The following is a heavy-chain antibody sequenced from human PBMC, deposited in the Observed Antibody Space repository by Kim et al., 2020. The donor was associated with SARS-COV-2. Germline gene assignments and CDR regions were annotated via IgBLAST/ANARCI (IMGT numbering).Heavy chain of an antibody. CDR1: GGSISSYY. Sequence: SETLSLTCTVSGGSISSYYWSWIRQPPGKGLEWIGYIYYSGSTNYNPSLKSRVTISVDTSKNQFSLKLSSVTAADTAVYYCARGASMVRGVIGWFDPWGQGTLVTVSS. CDR3: ARGASMVRGVIGWFDP. CDR2: IYYSGST. D-gene: IGHD3-10*01. V-gene: IGHV4-59*01. J-gene: IGHJ5*02.